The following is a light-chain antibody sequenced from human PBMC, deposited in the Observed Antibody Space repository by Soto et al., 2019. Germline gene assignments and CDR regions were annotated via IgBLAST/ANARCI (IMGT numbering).Light chain of an antibody. J-gene: IGKJ1*01. V-gene: IGKV3-11*01. CDR2: DAS. CDR1: QSVSSY. Sequence: EIVLTQSPATLSLSPGERATLSCRASQSVSSYLAWYQQKPGQAPRLLIYDASNRATGIPARFSGSGSETDFTLTISSLEPEDFADYYCQQRSNWPPWTFGQGTKVEIK. CDR3: QQRSNWPPWT.